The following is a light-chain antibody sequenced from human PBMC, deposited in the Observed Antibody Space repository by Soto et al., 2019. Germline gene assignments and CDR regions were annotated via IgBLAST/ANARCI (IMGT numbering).Light chain of an antibody. Sequence: QSALTQPAAVSGSRGQSITISCTGTSSDVGGYNLVSWYQHHPGKAPKLMIYEGSKRPSGVSNRFSGSKSGNTASLTISGLQAEDEADYYCCSYAGSSSHVVFGGGTKLTVL. CDR2: EGS. J-gene: IGLJ2*01. V-gene: IGLV2-23*01. CDR3: CSYAGSSSHVV. CDR1: SSDVGGYNL.